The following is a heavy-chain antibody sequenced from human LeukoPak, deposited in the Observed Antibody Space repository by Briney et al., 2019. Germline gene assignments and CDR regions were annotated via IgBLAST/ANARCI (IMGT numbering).Heavy chain of an antibody. Sequence: GGSLRLSCAASGFTFSSYSMNWVRQAPGKGLEWVSSISSSSSYIYYADSVKGRFTISRDNAKNSLYLQMNSLRAEDTAVYYCARDSPPYCGGDCTTDAFDIWGQGTMVTVSS. CDR3: ARDSPPYCGGDCTTDAFDI. CDR1: GFTFSSYS. D-gene: IGHD2-21*02. CDR2: ISSSSSYI. J-gene: IGHJ3*02. V-gene: IGHV3-21*01.